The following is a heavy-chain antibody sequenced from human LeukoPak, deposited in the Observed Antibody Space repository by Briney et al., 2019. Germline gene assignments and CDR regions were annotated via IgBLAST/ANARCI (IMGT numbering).Heavy chain of an antibody. V-gene: IGHV3-23*01. CDR3: AKTRVMIVVLYYFDY. J-gene: IGHJ4*02. Sequence: GGSLRLSCAASGCTFSSYAMSWVRQAPGKGLEWVSAISGSGGSTYYADSVKGRFTISRDNSKNTLYLQMNSLRAEDTAVYYCAKTRVMIVVLYYFDYWGQGTLVTVSS. CDR2: ISGSGGST. D-gene: IGHD3-22*01. CDR1: GCTFSSYA.